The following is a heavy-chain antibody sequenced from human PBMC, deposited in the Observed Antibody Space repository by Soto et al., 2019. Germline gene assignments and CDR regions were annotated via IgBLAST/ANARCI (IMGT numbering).Heavy chain of an antibody. CDR3: TRQRGLDSSGYYYYDAFDI. CDR1: GFTFSGSA. J-gene: IGHJ3*02. V-gene: IGHV3-73*01. D-gene: IGHD3-22*01. CDR2: IRSKANSYAT. Sequence: PGGSLRLSCAASGFTFSGSAMHWVRQASGKGLEWVGRIRSKANSYATAYAASVKGRFTISRDDSKNTAYLQMNSLKTEDTAVYYCTRQRGLDSSGYYYYDAFDIWGQGTMVTV.